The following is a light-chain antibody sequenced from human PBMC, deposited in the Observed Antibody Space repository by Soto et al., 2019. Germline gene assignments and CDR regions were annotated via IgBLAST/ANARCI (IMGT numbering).Light chain of an antibody. CDR2: KAS. Sequence: DIQMTQSPSTLSGSVGDRVTITCRASQTISSWLAWYQQKPGKAPKLLIYKASTLKSGVPSRFSGSGSGTEFSLTILTLQPDDFATYDCQHYNSYSEAFGQGTKVQLK. V-gene: IGKV1-5*03. J-gene: IGKJ1*01. CDR3: QHYNSYSEA. CDR1: QTISSW.